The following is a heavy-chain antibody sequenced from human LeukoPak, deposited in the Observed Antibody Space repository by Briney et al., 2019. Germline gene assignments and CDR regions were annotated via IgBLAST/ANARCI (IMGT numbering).Heavy chain of an antibody. CDR2: ISSSSSYI. Sequence: GGSLRLSCAASGFTFSSYSMNWVRQAPGKGLEWVSSISSSSSYIYYADSVKGRFTISRDNAKNLLYLQMNSLRAEDTAVYYCARGGYSSSWDPYGMDVWGQGTTVTVSS. J-gene: IGHJ6*02. V-gene: IGHV3-21*01. CDR3: ARGGYSSSWDPYGMDV. CDR1: GFTFSSYS. D-gene: IGHD6-13*01.